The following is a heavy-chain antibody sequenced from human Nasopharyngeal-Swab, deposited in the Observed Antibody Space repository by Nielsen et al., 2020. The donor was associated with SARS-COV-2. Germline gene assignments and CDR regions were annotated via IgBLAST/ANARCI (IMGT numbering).Heavy chain of an antibody. CDR3: ARDSNYYGSGSDAFNL. V-gene: IGHV3-33*01. CDR1: GFTFISYG. D-gene: IGHD3-10*01. J-gene: IGHJ3*01. CDR2: IWYDGVHK. Sequence: GESLKISCAASGFTFISYGLHWVRQAPGKGLEWVAFIWYDGVHKYYADSVKGRFTISRDNSKNTVFLQMNNLRVEDTAMYYCARDSNYYGSGSDAFNLWGQGTLVTVSS.